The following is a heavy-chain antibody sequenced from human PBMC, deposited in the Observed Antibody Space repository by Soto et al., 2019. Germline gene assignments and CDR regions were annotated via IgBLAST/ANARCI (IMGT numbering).Heavy chain of an antibody. D-gene: IGHD3-3*01. V-gene: IGHV3-23*01. CDR1: GFTFSSYV. J-gene: IGHJ4*02. Sequence: EVQLLESGGGLVQPGESLRLSCAASGFTFSSYVMSWVRQAPGKGLEWVSGISGSGATTYYADSVKGRFTISRDNSKSTLYRQMNSLRAENTPVYYCARDRYDFWDPIDYWGQGTLVTFSS. CDR3: ARDRYDFWDPIDY. CDR2: ISGSGATT.